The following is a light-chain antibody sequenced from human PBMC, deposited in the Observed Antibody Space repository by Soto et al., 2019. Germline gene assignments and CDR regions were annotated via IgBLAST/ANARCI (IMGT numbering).Light chain of an antibody. CDR2: DAS. CDR3: QQRSNWPGT. Sequence: EIVLTQSPVTLSLSPGESATLSCRASQNVRSYLAWYQQRPGQAPRLLIYDASTRATGIPARFRGSGSGTDFTLSISSLEPEDFAVYYCQQRSNWPGTFGGGTKVEIK. V-gene: IGKV3-11*01. J-gene: IGKJ4*01. CDR1: QNVRSY.